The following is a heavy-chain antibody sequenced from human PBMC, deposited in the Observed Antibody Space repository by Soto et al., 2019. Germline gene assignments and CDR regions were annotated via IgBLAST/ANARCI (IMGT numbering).Heavy chain of an antibody. Sequence: EVQLLESGGGLVQPGGSLRLSCAGSGFTFINYAMNWVRQAPGKGLEWVSAVSGGGDTTFYADSVKGRFTISRDNSKNTVSRQINSLGVDDTAVYYCARKFPGSTSLPIYWYFELWGRGTVVTVSS. CDR1: GFTFINYA. V-gene: IGHV3-23*01. D-gene: IGHD2-2*01. CDR3: ARKFPGSTSLPIYWYFEL. CDR2: VSGGGDTT. J-gene: IGHJ2*01.